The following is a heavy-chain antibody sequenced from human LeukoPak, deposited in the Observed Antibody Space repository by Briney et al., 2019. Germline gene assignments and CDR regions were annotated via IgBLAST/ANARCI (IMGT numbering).Heavy chain of an antibody. Sequence: GWSRRPSCTASGLTFSTPGVNCVRPAPGKWLEWVASIGPVGSDRYHADSIKGRFSISRDNANNFLYLQMNSLIAEDTAVYYCATETNGRHYDYWGQGTLLTVSS. CDR3: ATETNGRHYDY. D-gene: IGHD1-14*01. CDR2: IGPVGSDR. V-gene: IGHV3-21*06. J-gene: IGHJ4*02. CDR1: GLTFSTPG.